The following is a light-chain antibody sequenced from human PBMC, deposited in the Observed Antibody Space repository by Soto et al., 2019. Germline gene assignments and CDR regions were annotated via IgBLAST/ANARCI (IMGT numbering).Light chain of an antibody. Sequence: DIQMTQSPSTLSGSVGDRVTLPCRASQTISSCLAWYQQKPGKAPKPLIYMASTLKSGFPSRFSGSVSGTEFTLTFSSLQPDNFATYTCKRYNMYSEAFGKGTRVVI. CDR3: KRYNMYSEA. CDR2: MAS. CDR1: QTISSC. J-gene: IGKJ1*01. V-gene: IGKV1-5*03.